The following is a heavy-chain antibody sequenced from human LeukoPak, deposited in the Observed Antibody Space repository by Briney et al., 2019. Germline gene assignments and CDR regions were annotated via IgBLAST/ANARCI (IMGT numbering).Heavy chain of an antibody. V-gene: IGHV4-39*07. CDR1: GDSIRNNNYH. J-gene: IGHJ4*02. CDR3: AREYSSSPHY. Sequence: PSETLSLTCTVSGDSIRNNNYHWGWVRQPPGKGLEWIASIYYSGTTYYNPSLKSRVTISVDTSMNQFSLKLNSVTAADTAVYYCAREYSSSPHYWGQGTLVTVSS. CDR2: IYYSGTT. D-gene: IGHD5-18*01.